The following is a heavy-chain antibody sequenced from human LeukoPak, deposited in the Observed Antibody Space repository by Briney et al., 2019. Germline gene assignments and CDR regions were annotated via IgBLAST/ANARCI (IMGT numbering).Heavy chain of an antibody. J-gene: IGHJ4*02. CDR1: GFTFSNYA. D-gene: IGHD5-18*01. CDR2: ITDSGMSS. CDR3: ARGVGYSYGYPDY. Sequence: SGGSLRLSCAASGFTFSNYAMTWVRQGPGKGLDWVSSITDSGMSSYYADSVKGRFTISRDNPRNTLYLQMNSLRAEDTAVYYCARGVGYSYGYPDYWGQGTLVTVSS. V-gene: IGHV3-23*01.